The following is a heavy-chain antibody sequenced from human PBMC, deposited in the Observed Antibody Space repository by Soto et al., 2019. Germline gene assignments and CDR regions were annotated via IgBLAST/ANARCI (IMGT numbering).Heavy chain of an antibody. V-gene: IGHV3-23*01. J-gene: IGHJ3*02. CDR1: GFMFNNSA. CDR3: ATAKAVVIAALGI. D-gene: IGHD2-21*01. Sequence: GGSLRLSCTASGFMFNNSAMTWVRQAPGQGLQWVASVSDNGGSRGGTYYADSVKGRFTISRDNSKNTLYLQLDSLTGADTAVYYCATAKAVVIAALGIWGQGTMVTVSS. CDR2: VSDNGGSRGGT.